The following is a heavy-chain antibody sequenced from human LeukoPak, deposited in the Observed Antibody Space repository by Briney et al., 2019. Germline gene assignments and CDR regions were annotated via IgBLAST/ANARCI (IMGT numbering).Heavy chain of an antibody. J-gene: IGHJ4*02. CDR2: INHSGGST. Sequence: SETLSLTCAVYGGTFSGYYWSWIRQPPGKGLEWIGEINHSGGSTNYNPSLKSRVTISVDTSKNQFSLKVSSVTAADTAVYYCARRPYSSSWPLNYWGQGTVVTVSS. CDR1: GGTFSGYY. D-gene: IGHD6-13*01. CDR3: ARRPYSSSWPLNY. V-gene: IGHV4-34*01.